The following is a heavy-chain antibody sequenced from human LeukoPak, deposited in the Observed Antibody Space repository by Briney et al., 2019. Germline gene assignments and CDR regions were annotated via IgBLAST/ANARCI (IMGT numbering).Heavy chain of an antibody. J-gene: IGHJ4*02. Sequence: GGSLRLSCAASGFTFSSYAMSWVRQAPGKGLYWVSAISGSGTGTYYADSVKGRFTISRDNSKNTLYLQMNSLRAEDTAVYYCAKEGGTGTRFDYWGQGTLVAVSS. CDR2: ISGSGTGT. D-gene: IGHD1-7*01. V-gene: IGHV3-23*01. CDR3: AKEGGTGTRFDY. CDR1: GFTFSSYA.